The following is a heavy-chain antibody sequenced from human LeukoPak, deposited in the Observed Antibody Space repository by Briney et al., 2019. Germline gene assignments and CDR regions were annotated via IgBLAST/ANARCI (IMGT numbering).Heavy chain of an antibody. CDR2: ISGSSNSI. V-gene: IGHV3-48*01. CDR1: GFTSSTFA. Sequence: GGSLRLSCAASGFTSSTFAMNWVRQAPGQGLEWVSYISGSSNSIYYADSVKGRFTISRDNARNSLYLQMSSLRAEDTAVYYCARDVGYRSWFDPWGQGTLVTASS. J-gene: IGHJ5*02. CDR3: ARDVGYRSWFDP. D-gene: IGHD5-18*01.